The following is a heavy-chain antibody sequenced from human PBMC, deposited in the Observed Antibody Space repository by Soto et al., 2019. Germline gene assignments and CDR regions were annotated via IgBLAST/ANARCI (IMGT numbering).Heavy chain of an antibody. CDR3: ALLAQGTHRMDV. CDR1: GYTFTTFD. V-gene: IGHV1-8*01. D-gene: IGHD1-1*01. CDR2: VNPDSGNT. Sequence: GASVKVSCKASGYTFTTFDINWVRQAPGQGLEWMGWVNPDSGNTGYAQSFQGRVTMARNTSISTAYMELSSLRSEDTAVYYCALLAQGTHRMDVWGQGTTVTVSS. J-gene: IGHJ6*02.